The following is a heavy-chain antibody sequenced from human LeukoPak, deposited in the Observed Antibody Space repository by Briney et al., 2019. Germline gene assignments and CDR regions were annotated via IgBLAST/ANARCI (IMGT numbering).Heavy chain of an antibody. Sequence: SETLSLTCAVYGGSFSGYYWSWIRQPPGKGLEWIGEINHSGSTNYNPSLKSRVTISVDTSKNQFSLKLSSVTAADTAVYYCARVTSSRPFDYWGQGTLVTVSS. V-gene: IGHV4-34*01. J-gene: IGHJ4*02. CDR2: INHSGST. CDR3: ARVTSSRPFDY. CDR1: GGSFSGYY. D-gene: IGHD3-9*01.